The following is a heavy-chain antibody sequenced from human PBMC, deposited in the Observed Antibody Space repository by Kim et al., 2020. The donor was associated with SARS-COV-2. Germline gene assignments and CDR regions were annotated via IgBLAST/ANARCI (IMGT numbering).Heavy chain of an antibody. D-gene: IGHD3-3*01. CDR3: AKLFGARLTFYYMDV. CDR1: GFTFSSYA. V-gene: IGHV3-23*01. CDR2: ISGSGGST. J-gene: IGHJ6*03. Sequence: GSLRLSCAPSGFTFSSYAMSWVRQTPGKGLECVSAISGSGGSTYYADSVKGRFTISRDNSKNTLYLQMSSLRAEDTAVYYCAKLFGARLTFYYMDVWGKGNTVTVSS.